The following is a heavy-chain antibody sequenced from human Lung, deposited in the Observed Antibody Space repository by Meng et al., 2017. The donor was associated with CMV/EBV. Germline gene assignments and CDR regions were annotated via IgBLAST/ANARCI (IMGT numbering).Heavy chain of an antibody. J-gene: IGHJ4*02. CDR1: GFTFTNYW. D-gene: IGHD7-27*01. CDR3: AREYWGPDY. CDR2: INEDGSVK. V-gene: IGHV3-7*01. Sequence: EXXKIPCAASGFTFTNYWMTWVRQAPGEGREWVGNINEDGSVKHYVDSVKGRFTMSRDNAKNSVYLQMNGLRADDTAVYFCAREYWGPDYWGQGKLVNGAS.